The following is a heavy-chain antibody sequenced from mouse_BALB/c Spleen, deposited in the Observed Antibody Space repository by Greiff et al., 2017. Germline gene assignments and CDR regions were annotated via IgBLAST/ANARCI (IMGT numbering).Heavy chain of an antibody. J-gene: IGHJ2*01. CDR1: GFNIKDTY. CDR2: IDPANGNT. D-gene: IGHD4-1*01. V-gene: IGHV14-3*02. CDR3: ASTGTGDY. Sequence: EVQRVESGAELVKPGASVKLSCTASGFNIKDTYMHWVKQRPEQGLEWIGRIDPANGNTKYDPKFQGKATITADTSSNTAYLQLSSLTSEDTAVYYCASTGTGDYWGQGTTLTVSS.